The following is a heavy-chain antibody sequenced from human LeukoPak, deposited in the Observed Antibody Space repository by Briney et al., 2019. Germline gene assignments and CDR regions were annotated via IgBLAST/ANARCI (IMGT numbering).Heavy chain of an antibody. D-gene: IGHD6-13*01. Sequence: SETLSLTCTVSGGSISSFYWTWIRQPAGKGLEWVGRIYNTGTTDYNPSLKSRVTMSVDRSKNQFSLKLSSVTAADTAVYYCARGISGNWYLLDSWGPGTLVTVSS. CDR1: GGSISSFY. CDR2: IYNTGTT. CDR3: ARGISGNWYLLDS. V-gene: IGHV4-4*07. J-gene: IGHJ4*02.